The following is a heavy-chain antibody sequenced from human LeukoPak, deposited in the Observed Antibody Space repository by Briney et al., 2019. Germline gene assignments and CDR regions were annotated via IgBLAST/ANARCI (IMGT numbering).Heavy chain of an antibody. CDR1: GYTFTGYY. CDR3: ARRGFDF. Sequence: GASVKVSCKASGYTFTGYYMHWVRQAPGQGLEWMGITNPSGSSTTYAQKFQGRVTMTRDTSTSTVYMELSSLRSEDTAVYFCARRGFDFWGQGTLVAVSS. J-gene: IGHJ4*02. V-gene: IGHV1-46*01. D-gene: IGHD3-10*01. CDR2: TNPSGSST.